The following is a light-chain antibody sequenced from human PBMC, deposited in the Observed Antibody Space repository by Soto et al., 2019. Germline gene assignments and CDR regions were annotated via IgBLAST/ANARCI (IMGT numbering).Light chain of an antibody. V-gene: IGLV2-23*01. CDR1: SSDVGSSNL. J-gene: IGLJ1*01. CDR3: CSYACSSTPHYV. Sequence: QSALTQPASVSGSPGQSITISCTGTSSDVGSSNLVSWYQQHPGKAPKLMIYEGSKRPSGVSNRFSGSKSGNTASLTISGLQAEDEADYYCCSYACSSTPHYVFGTGTKLTVL. CDR2: EGS.